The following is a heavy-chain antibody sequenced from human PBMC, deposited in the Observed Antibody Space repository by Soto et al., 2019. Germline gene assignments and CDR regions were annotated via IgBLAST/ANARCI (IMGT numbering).Heavy chain of an antibody. CDR2: IGTAGDT. CDR3: ARDAKDRYDYSTGVPGGTDV. D-gene: IGHD4-4*01. CDR1: GFTFSSYD. V-gene: IGHV3-13*01. J-gene: IGHJ6*02. Sequence: TGGSLRLSCAASGFTFSSYDMHWVRQATGKGLEWVSAIGTAGDTYYPGSVKGRFTISRENAKNSLYLQMNSLRAGDTAVYYCARDAKDRYDYSTGVPGGTDVWGQGTTVTVSS.